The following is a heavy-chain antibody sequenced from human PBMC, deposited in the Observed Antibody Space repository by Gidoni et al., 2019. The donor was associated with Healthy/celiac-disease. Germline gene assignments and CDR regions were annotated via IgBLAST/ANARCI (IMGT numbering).Heavy chain of an antibody. CDR3: ARDLPGATPGAFDI. CDR1: GFTFSSYS. D-gene: IGHD1-1*01. V-gene: IGHV3-21*01. CDR2: ISSSSSYI. J-gene: IGHJ3*02. Sequence: EVQLVESGGGLVTPGGSLRLSCAASGFTFSSYSMNWVRQAPGKGLGLVSSISSSSSYIYYADSVKGRFTISRDNAKNALYLQMNSLRAEDTAVYYCARDLPGATPGAFDIWGQGTMVTVSS.